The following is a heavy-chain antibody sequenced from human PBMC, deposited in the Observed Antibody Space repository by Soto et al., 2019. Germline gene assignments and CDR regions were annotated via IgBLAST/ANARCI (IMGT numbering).Heavy chain of an antibody. D-gene: IGHD3-16*01. J-gene: IGHJ4*02. CDR3: AKVGDRDPSDVLKYCFYY. V-gene: IGHV3-23*01. CDR1: GFTFSSYP. CDR2: ISGSGGST. Sequence: GGSLRLSCAASGFTFSSYPMSWVRQAPGKGLEWVAAISGSGGSTYYADSVTARFTISRYNSKNTLYLQMNSLRAEDTAVYYCAKVGDRDPSDVLKYCFYYWCQGTLVTVCS.